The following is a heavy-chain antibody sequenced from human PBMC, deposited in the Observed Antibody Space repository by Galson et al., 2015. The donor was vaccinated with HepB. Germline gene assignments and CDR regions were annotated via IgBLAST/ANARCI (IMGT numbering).Heavy chain of an antibody. D-gene: IGHD7-27*01. CDR2: ISYDGSNK. J-gene: IGHJ2*01. CDR3: AKSFWGTLAPWYFDL. Sequence: SLRLSCAASGFTFSSYGMHWVRQAPGKGLEWVAVISYDGSNKYYADSVKGRFTISRDNSKNTLYLQMNSLRAEDTAVYYCAKSFWGTLAPWYFDLWGRGTLVTVSS. CDR1: GFTFSSYG. V-gene: IGHV3-30*18.